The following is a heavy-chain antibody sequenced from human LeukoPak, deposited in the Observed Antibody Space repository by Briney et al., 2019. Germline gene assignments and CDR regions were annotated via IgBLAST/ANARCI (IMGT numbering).Heavy chain of an antibody. D-gene: IGHD3-22*01. J-gene: IGHJ3*02. CDR1: GGSVTNSGYY. Sequence: PSETLSLTCTVSGGSVTNSGYYWSWVRQPPGKGLEYIGYIYYSGSTNYNPSLKSRVTISVDTSKNQFSLKLRSVTAADTAVYYCARDSASTGYMNAFDIWGQGTMVTVSS. CDR3: ARDSASTGYMNAFDI. V-gene: IGHV4-61*08. CDR2: IYYSGST.